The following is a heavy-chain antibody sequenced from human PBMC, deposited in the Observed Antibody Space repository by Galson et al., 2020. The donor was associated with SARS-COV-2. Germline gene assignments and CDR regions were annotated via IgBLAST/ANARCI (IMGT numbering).Heavy chain of an antibody. CDR2: IYYSGST. J-gene: IGHJ4*02. Sequence: SETLSLTCTVSGGSISSYYWSWIRQPPGKGLEWIGYIYYSGSTNYNPSLKRRVTISVDTSKNQFPLKLSSVTAADTAVYYCARAEYYYDSSGYVYWGQGTLVTVSS. D-gene: IGHD3-22*01. CDR3: ARAEYYYDSSGYVY. V-gene: IGHV4-59*13. CDR1: GGSISSYY.